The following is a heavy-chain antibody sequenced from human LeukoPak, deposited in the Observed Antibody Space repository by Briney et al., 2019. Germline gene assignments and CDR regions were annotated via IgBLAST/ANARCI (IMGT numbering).Heavy chain of an antibody. CDR3: ARLLSVGVTTNPGRYYYYYYMDV. J-gene: IGHJ6*03. D-gene: IGHD4-11*01. CDR2: IYPGESDT. Sequence: GESLKISCKGSGYSFTSYCIGWVRPMPGKGLEWMGIIYPGESDTRYSPSFQGQVNISADKSISTAYLQWSSLKASDTAMYYCARLLSVGVTTNPGRYYYYYYMDVWGKGTTVTVSS. V-gene: IGHV5-51*01. CDR1: GYSFTSYC.